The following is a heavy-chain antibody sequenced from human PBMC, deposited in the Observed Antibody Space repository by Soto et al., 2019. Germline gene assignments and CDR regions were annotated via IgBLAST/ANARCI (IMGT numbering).Heavy chain of an antibody. Sequence: QVQLVESGGGVVQPGMSLRLSCVASGFDFRSYGMHWVRQAPGKGLEWVAVISYDGGNKQYGDSVKGRFTISRDTFKNTRYLPMNSLRVEDTAVFYCVKDRRTEAYGMEVWGQGTTVTVSS. CDR1: GFDFRSYG. J-gene: IGHJ6*02. CDR3: VKDRRTEAYGMEV. CDR2: ISYDGGNK. D-gene: IGHD2-2*01. V-gene: IGHV3-30*18.